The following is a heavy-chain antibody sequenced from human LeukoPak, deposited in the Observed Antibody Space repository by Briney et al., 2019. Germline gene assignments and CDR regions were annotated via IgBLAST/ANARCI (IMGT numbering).Heavy chain of an antibody. V-gene: IGHV4-39*01. Sequence: SETLSLTCTVSGGSISSSYYYWGWIRQPPGKGLEWIGSIYSSGSTYYNPSLKSRVTISVDTSKNQFSLKLTSVTAADTAVYYCARRSGSYYRYYFDYWGQGTLVTVSS. CDR1: GGSISSSYYY. J-gene: IGHJ4*02. CDR2: IYSSGST. CDR3: ARRSGSYYRYYFDY. D-gene: IGHD1-26*01.